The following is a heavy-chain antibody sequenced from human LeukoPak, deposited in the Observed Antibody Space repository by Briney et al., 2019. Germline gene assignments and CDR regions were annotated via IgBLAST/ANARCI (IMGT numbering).Heavy chain of an antibody. CDR1: GYRFTSYW. CDR3: ARRLLGYCSGGSCEYYFDY. D-gene: IGHD2-15*01. V-gene: IGHV5-51*01. J-gene: IGHJ4*02. Sequence: GESLKISCKGSGYRFTSYWIGWVRQMPGKGLEWMGIIYPGDSDTRYSPSFQGQVTISADKSISTAYLQWSSLKASDTAMSYCARRLLGYCSGGSCEYYFDYWGQGTLVTVSS. CDR2: IYPGDSDT.